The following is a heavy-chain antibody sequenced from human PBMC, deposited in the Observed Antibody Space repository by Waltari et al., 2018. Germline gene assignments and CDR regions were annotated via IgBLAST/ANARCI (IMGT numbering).Heavy chain of an antibody. CDR2: IYYSGST. J-gene: IGHJ6*02. D-gene: IGHD2-15*01. Sequence: QLQLQESGPGLVKPSETLSLTCTVSGGSISSSSYYWGWIRQPPGKGLEWIGSIYYSGSTYDNPSLKSRVTISVDTSKNQFSLKLSSVTAADTAVYYCARGVVVAVYYYYGMDVWGQGTTVTVSS. CDR1: GGSISSSSYY. CDR3: ARGVVVAVYYYYGMDV. V-gene: IGHV4-39*07.